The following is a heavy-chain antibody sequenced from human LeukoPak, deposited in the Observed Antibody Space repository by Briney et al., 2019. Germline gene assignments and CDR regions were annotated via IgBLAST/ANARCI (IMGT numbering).Heavy chain of an antibody. CDR2: IGSSGSYI. D-gene: IGHD6-13*01. V-gene: IGHV3-21*01. CDR3: ARDQDRYSSSWYDY. CDR1: GFSFSSYN. Sequence: SGGSLRLSCAASGFSFSSYNMNWVRQAPGNGLEWVSSIGSSGSYINYADSVKGRFTISRDNAKNSLYLQMNSLRAEDTAVYYCARDQDRYSSSWYDYWGQGTLVTVSS. J-gene: IGHJ4*02.